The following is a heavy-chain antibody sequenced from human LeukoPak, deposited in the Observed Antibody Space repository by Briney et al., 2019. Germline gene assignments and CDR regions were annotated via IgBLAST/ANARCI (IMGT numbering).Heavy chain of an antibody. J-gene: IGHJ6*02. D-gene: IGHD5-18*01. Sequence: GGSLRLSCAASGFTFSTNWMSWVRQAAGKGLEWVANINEDGNARAYVDSVKGRFTISRDNAKNSLYLQMSSLRAEDTAVYYCARDRAQLWSGYYYYYGMDVWGQGTTVTVSS. CDR1: GFTFSTNW. CDR2: INEDGNAR. CDR3: ARDRAQLWSGYYYYYGMDV. V-gene: IGHV3-7*05.